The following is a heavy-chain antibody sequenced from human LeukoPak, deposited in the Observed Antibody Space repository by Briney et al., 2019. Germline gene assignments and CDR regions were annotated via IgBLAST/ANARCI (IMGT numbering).Heavy chain of an antibody. CDR3: ARGPSIAMVRGGQWYYYMDV. D-gene: IGHD3-10*01. J-gene: IGHJ6*03. CDR1: GYTFTSYY. CDR2: ISPSGGST. V-gene: IGHV1-46*01. Sequence: ASVKVSCKASGYTFTSYYIHWVRQAPGQGLEWMGLISPSGGSTNYAQKFQGRVTMTRDTSTSTVYMELSSLRSEDTAVYYCARGPSIAMVRGGQWYYYMDVWGKGTTVTISS.